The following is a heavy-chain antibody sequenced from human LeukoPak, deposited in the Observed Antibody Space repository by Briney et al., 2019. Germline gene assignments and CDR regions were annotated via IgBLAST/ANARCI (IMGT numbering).Heavy chain of an antibody. Sequence: GESLKISCKGSGYSFTNYWIGWVRQMPGKGLEWVGIIYPGDSDARYSPSFQGQVTISVDKSISTAYLQWSSLKASDTAMYYCATSQYSSGSVYYFDYWGQGTLVTVSS. V-gene: IGHV5-51*01. CDR2: IYPGDSDA. CDR1: GYSFTNYW. CDR3: ATSQYSSGSVYYFDY. D-gene: IGHD6-19*01. J-gene: IGHJ4*02.